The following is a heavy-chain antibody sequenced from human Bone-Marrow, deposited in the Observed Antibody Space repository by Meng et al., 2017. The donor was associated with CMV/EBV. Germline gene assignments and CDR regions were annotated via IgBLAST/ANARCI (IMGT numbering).Heavy chain of an antibody. Sequence: GESLKISCAASGFTGSSNYMSWVRQAPGKGLECVSVFYSSGITYYADSVKGRFTISSDNSKTTLYLQMNSLRAEDTAVYYCARESYYYDSSGYYHFDYWSQGTLVTVSS. V-gene: IGHV3-53*01. CDR3: ARESYYYDSSGYYHFDY. J-gene: IGHJ4*02. CDR1: GFTGSSNY. D-gene: IGHD3-22*01. CDR2: FYSSGIT.